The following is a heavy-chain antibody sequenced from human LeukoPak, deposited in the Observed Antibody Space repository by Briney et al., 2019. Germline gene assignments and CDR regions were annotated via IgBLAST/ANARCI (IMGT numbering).Heavy chain of an antibody. D-gene: IGHD2-2*02. Sequence: PSETLSLTCTVSGGSISSYYWSWIRQPAGKGLEWIGRIYTSGSTNYNPSLKSRVTISVDTSKNQFSLKLSSVTAADTAVYYCARDGRYCSSTSCHTGGSYYYYYMDVWGKGTTVTVSS. J-gene: IGHJ6*03. CDR2: IYTSGST. V-gene: IGHV4-4*07. CDR1: GGSISSYY. CDR3: ARDGRYCSSTSCHTGGSYYYYYMDV.